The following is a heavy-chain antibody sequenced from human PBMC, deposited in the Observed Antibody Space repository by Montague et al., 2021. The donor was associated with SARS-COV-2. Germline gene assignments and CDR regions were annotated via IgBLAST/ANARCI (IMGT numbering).Heavy chain of an antibody. CDR3: ARTYSDILTGYYNRGAFDI. Sequence: SETLSLTCTVSGGSMSDYYWTWIRQPPGKGPEWIGYFSRSGGSNYSPSLRGRVTILVDTSKNQFSLKLSSVTAADTAVYYCARTYSDILTGYYNRGAFDIWGQGTMVTVSS. CDR2: FSRSGGS. J-gene: IGHJ3*02. V-gene: IGHV4-59*08. D-gene: IGHD3-9*01. CDR1: GGSMSDYY.